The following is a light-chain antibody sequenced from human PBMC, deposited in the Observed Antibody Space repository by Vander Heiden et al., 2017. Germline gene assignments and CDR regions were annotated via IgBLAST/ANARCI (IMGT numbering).Light chain of an antibody. CDR2: GAS. V-gene: IGKV3-20*01. CDR1: QSLSHTY. CDR3: QQYSSSPWT. J-gene: IGKJ1*01. Sequence: IVLTQSPGTLSLSPRERATLSCRAGQSLSHTYLAWYQQIPGQSPSLLVYGASRRAAGIPDRFSGSGCGTDFTLSISRLEAEDAAVYFCQQYSSSPWTFGQGTKVEI.